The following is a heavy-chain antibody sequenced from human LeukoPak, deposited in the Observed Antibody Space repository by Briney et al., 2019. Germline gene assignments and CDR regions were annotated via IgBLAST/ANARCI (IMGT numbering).Heavy chain of an antibody. J-gene: IGHJ3*02. CDR3: ARLGQTVTGFYSLDI. CDR2: MFHSGST. V-gene: IGHV4-59*12. CDR1: GASISGNY. Sequence: KPSETLSLTCSVSGASISGNYWSWIRQPPGKGLEFIGYMFHSGSTNYNPSLKSRVITSLAASKNQFSLKLFSVTAADTAVYYCARLGQTVTGFYSLDIWGQGTMVTVSS. D-gene: IGHD3-9*01.